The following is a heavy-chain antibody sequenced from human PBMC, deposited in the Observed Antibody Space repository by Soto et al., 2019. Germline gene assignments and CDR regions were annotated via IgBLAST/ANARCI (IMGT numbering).Heavy chain of an antibody. CDR1: GFTFSSYG. J-gene: IGHJ6*02. V-gene: IGHV3-33*01. CDR3: TRSNSIVRGLHYYYDMDV. Sequence: QEQLVESGGGVVQPGRSLRLSCSASGFTFSSYGMHWVRQAPGKGLEWVAVIWYDGSGDFYADSVKGRFTVSRDNSKNILHLQMSSLRAEDTAVYYCTRSNSIVRGLHYYYDMDVWGQGTTVTVSS. CDR2: IWYDGSGD. D-gene: IGHD3-10*01.